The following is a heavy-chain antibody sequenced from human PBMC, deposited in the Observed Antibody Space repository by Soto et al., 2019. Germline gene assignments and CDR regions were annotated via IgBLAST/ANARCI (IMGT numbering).Heavy chain of an antibody. V-gene: IGHV4-30-4*01. J-gene: IGHJ4*02. Sequence: QVQLQESGPGLVTPSQTLSRTCTVSGGSISSGEYYWSWIRQPPGKGLEWIGYIYYSGSTYYNPSLKSRGTISVDTSKYQFSLKLSSVTAADTAVYYCASVSYFEAFDYWGQGTLFTV. D-gene: IGHD3-9*01. CDR2: IYYSGST. CDR3: ASVSYFEAFDY. CDR1: GGSISSGEYY.